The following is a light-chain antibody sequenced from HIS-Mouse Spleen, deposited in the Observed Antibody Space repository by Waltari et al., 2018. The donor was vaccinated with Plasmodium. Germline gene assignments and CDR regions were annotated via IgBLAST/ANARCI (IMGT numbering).Light chain of an antibody. V-gene: IGLV3-21*02. Sequence: SYVLTQPPSVSVAPGPTARITCGGNTIGSKSVNWYQQKPGQAPVLVVYDDSYRPSGIPERFSGSNSGNTATLTISRVEAGDEADYYCQVWDSSSDHYVFGTGTKVTVL. CDR3: QVWDSSSDHYV. CDR1: TIGSKS. J-gene: IGLJ1*01. CDR2: DDS.